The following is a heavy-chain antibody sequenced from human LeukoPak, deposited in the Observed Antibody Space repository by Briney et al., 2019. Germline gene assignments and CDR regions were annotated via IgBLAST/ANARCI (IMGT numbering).Heavy chain of an antibody. CDR1: GFTFSSYS. V-gene: IGHV3-33*06. D-gene: IGHD6-6*01. CDR3: AKEFKESSSSRIYYYYMDV. CDR2: IWYDGSNK. Sequence: PGRSLRLSCAASGFTFSSYSMHLVRQAPGKGLEWVAVIWYDGSNKYYADSVKGRFTISRDNSKNTLYLQMNSLRAEDTAVYYCAKEFKESSSSRIYYYYMDVWGKGTTVTVSS. J-gene: IGHJ6*03.